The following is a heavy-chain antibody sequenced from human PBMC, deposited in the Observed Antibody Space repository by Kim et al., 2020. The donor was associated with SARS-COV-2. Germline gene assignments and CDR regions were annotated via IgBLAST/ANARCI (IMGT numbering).Heavy chain of an antibody. J-gene: IGHJ6*03. D-gene: IGHD2-21*01. CDR1: GYTFTSYD. CDR3: ARGHLKSIVVVIAPRPDYYYMDV. Sequence: ASVKVSCKASGYTFTSYDINWVRQATGQGLEWMGWMNPNSGNTGYAQKFQGRVTMTRNNSISTAYMELSSLRSEDTAVYYCARGHLKSIVVVIAPRPDYYYMDVWGKGTTVTVSS. V-gene: IGHV1-8*01. CDR2: MNPNSGNT.